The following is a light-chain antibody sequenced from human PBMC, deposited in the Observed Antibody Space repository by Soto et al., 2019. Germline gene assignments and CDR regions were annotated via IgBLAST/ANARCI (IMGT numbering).Light chain of an antibody. CDR1: QTISSTY. CDR3: QQYGSSPKT. Sequence: EIVLTQSPGTLSLSPGDRATRSCRASQTISSTYLAWYQQKPGQAPRLLIYAASTRATGIPDRFSGSGSGTDFTLTISRLEPEDFAVYYCQQYGSSPKTFGQGTKVDIK. CDR2: AAS. V-gene: IGKV3-20*01. J-gene: IGKJ1*01.